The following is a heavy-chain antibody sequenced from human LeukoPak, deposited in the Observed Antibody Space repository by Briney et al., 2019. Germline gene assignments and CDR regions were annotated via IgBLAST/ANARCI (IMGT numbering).Heavy chain of an antibody. V-gene: IGHV1-69*05. Sequence: SVKVSCKASGGSFRSSTFAWVRQAPGRGLEWMGGIIPIFGTANYALDFQGRATITTDESTSTVYMEVSSLISEDTAMYYCARGPLHVALSSGYLKWLDPWGRGSLVTVSS. CDR3: ARGPLHVALSSGYLKWLDP. D-gene: IGHD3-22*01. CDR1: GGSFRSST. CDR2: IIPIFGTA. J-gene: IGHJ5*02.